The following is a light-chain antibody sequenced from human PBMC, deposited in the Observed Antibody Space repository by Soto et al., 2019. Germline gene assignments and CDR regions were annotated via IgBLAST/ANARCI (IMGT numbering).Light chain of an antibody. CDR3: CSYARGSTLV. CDR1: SSDVGSYNL. J-gene: IGLJ3*02. V-gene: IGLV2-23*01. CDR2: EDS. Sequence: QSVLTQPASVSGSPGQSITISCTGTSSDVGSYNLVSWYQQHPGKAPKLMIYEDSKRPSGVSKRFFGSKSGNTASLTISGLQAEDEADYFCCSYARGSTLVFGGGTKLTVL.